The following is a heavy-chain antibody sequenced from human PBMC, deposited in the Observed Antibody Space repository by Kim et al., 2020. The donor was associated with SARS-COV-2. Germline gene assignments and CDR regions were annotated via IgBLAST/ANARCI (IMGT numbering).Heavy chain of an antibody. J-gene: IGHJ4*02. Sequence: SYAQKFQGRVPMTRDTSTGTVYMELSSLRSEDTAVYYCAREGYSSGFDYWGQGTLVTVSS. CDR3: AREGYSSGFDY. V-gene: IGHV1-46*01. D-gene: IGHD6-19*01.